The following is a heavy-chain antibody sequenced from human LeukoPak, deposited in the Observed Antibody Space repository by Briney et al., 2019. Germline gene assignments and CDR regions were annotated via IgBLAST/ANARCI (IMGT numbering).Heavy chain of an antibody. CDR1: GFTFSSYW. J-gene: IGHJ3*02. CDR3: ARDPSGIAVAATSDAFDI. CDR2: ISSDGSST. Sequence: GGSLRLSCAASGFTFSSYWMHWVRQAPGKGLVWVSRISSDGSSTSYADSVKGRFTISRDNAKNTLYLQMNSLRAEDTAVYYCARDPSGIAVAATSDAFDIWGQGTMVTVSS. D-gene: IGHD6-19*01. V-gene: IGHV3-74*01.